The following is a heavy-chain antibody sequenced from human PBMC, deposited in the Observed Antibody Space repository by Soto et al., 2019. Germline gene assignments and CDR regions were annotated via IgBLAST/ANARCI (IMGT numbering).Heavy chain of an antibody. V-gene: IGHV3-13*01. J-gene: IGHJ4*02. CDR3: ARESIAVAGRHFDY. D-gene: IGHD6-19*01. CDR2: IGTAGDT. Sequence: GGSLRLSCAASGFTFSRYVMHWVRQATGKGLEWVSAIGTAGDTYYPGSVKGRFTISRENAKNSLYLQMNSLRAGDTAVYYCARESIAVAGRHFDYWGQG. CDR1: GFTFSRYV.